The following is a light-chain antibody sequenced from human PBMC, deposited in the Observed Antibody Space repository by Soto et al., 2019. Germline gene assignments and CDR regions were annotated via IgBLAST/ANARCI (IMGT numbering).Light chain of an antibody. J-gene: IGKJ1*01. Sequence: EIVMTQSPATLSVSPGERATLSCMASQSVSSNLAWYQQKPGQAPRLLIYGASTRATGIPARFSGSGSVTEFTLTISSLQSEDFAVYYCQQYNNWPWPFGQGTKVEIK. CDR1: QSVSSN. CDR2: GAS. V-gene: IGKV3-15*01. CDR3: QQYNNWPWP.